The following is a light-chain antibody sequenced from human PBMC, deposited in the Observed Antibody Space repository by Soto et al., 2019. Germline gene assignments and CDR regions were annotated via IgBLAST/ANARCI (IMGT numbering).Light chain of an antibody. CDR3: QQYGGS. J-gene: IGKJ1*01. CDR2: GAS. V-gene: IGKV3-20*01. CDR1: QSVSSSY. Sequence: EIVLTQSPGTLSLSPGERATLSCRASQSVSSSYLAWYQQKPGQAPRLLINGASSRATGIPDRFSASGSGIDFTLTISRLEPEDSAVYYCQQYGGSFGQGTKVEIK.